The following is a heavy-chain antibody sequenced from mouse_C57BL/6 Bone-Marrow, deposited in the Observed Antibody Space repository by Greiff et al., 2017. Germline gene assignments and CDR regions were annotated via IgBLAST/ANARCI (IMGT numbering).Heavy chain of an antibody. Sequence: EVQLQQSGAELVRPGASVKLSCTASGFNIKDDYMHWVKQRPEQGLEWIGWIDPENGDTEYASKFQGKATITADTSSNTAYLQLSSLTSEDTAVYYCTVYYVSSYVAWFAYWGQGTLVTVSA. D-gene: IGHD1-1*01. CDR3: TVYYVSSYVAWFAY. CDR1: GFNIKDDY. CDR2: IDPENGDT. V-gene: IGHV14-4*01. J-gene: IGHJ3*01.